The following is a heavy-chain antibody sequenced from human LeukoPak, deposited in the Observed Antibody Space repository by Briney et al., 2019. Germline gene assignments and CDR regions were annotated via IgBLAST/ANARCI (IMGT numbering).Heavy chain of an antibody. V-gene: IGHV4-4*08. CDR1: NDSISSYC. CDR2: MCPSGRT. D-gene: IGHD4-23*01. Sequence: PSETLSLTCTVSNDSISSYCCSWVRQPPGKGLEWIGFMCPSGRTDYSPSLKSRVTMSLDTSKNQLSMELSFLTAADTAVYYCATSHDGKTAPYDLWGHGTLVTVSS. J-gene: IGHJ5*02. CDR3: ATSHDGKTAPYDL.